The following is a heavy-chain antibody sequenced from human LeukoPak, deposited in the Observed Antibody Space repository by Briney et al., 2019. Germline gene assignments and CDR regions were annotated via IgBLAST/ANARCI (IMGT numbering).Heavy chain of an antibody. CDR1: GFSLSSCW. J-gene: IGHJ4*02. Sequence: GGSLRLSCVASGFSLSSCWVHWVRQAPGKGLVWVSRINIGGSTTTYADSVKGRFTISRDNAKKTVSLQMNSLRAEDTAVYYCVSDHTGHDDYWGQGTLVTVSS. CDR3: VSDHTGHDDY. D-gene: IGHD1-1*01. V-gene: IGHV3-74*03. CDR2: INIGGSTT.